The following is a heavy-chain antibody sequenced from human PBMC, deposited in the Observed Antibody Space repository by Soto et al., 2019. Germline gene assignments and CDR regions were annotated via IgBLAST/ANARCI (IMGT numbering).Heavy chain of an antibody. CDR1: DGYIRSGGYS. CDR3: ARTLPNRQLFDS. D-gene: IGHD1-1*01. J-gene: IGHJ4*02. V-gene: IGHV4-61*08. Sequence: SETMSLTCTVADGYIRSGGYSWSWIRQPPGKGLEWIGYIYHSGSSYYNPSLESRLTISIDTSKNQFSLRLASVTAADTAVYYCARTLPNRQLFDSWSQGTLVTVSS. CDR2: IYHSGSS.